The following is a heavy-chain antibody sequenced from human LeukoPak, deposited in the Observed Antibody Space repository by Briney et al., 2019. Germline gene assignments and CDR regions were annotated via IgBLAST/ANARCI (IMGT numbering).Heavy chain of an antibody. Sequence: SQTLSLTCTVSGGPISSGSYYWSWIRQPAGKGLEWIGRIYTSGSTNYNPSLKSRVTMSVDTSKNQFSLKLSSVTAADTAVYYCARGPHYALGIYFDYWGQGTLVTVSS. CDR2: IYTSGST. J-gene: IGHJ4*02. CDR3: ARGPHYALGIYFDY. V-gene: IGHV4-61*02. CDR1: GGPISSGSYY. D-gene: IGHD7-27*01.